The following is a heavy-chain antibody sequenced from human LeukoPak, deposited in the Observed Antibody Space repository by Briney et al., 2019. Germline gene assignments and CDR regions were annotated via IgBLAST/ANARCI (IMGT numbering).Heavy chain of an antibody. CDR1: GGSISSYY. V-gene: IGHV4-4*07. J-gene: IGHJ4*02. CDR3: ARGKRLRSYYYFDY. CDR2: IYTSGST. Sequence: SETLSLTCTVSGGSISSYYWSWIRQPAGKELEWIGRIYTSGSTNYNPSLKSRVTMSVDTSKNQFSLKLSSVTAADTAVYYCARGKRLRSYYYFDYWGQGTLVTVSS. D-gene: IGHD4-17*01.